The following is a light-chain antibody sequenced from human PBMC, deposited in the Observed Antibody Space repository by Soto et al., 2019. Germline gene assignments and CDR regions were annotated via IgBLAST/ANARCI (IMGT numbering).Light chain of an antibody. V-gene: IGKV3-15*01. CDR1: QSVSSN. CDR2: GAS. CDR3: QDYNDWPPWT. Sequence: EIVMTQSPATLSVSPGERATLSCRASQSVSSNLAWYQQKPGQAPRLLIYGASTRATGIPARFSGSRSETDFTPNTSSPQSEDFAGFYGQDYNDWPPWTFGHGINLEI. J-gene: IGKJ2*02.